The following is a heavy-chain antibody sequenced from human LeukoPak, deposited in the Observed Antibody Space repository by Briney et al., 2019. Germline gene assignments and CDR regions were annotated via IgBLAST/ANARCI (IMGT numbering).Heavy chain of an antibody. CDR2: ISAYNGNT. Sequence: ASVKVSCKASGYTFTSYGISWVRQAPGQGLDWMGWISAYNGNTNYAQKLQGRVTMTTDTSTSTAYMELRSLRSDDTAVYYCARHCSSTSCYGRAFDYWGQGTLVTVSS. V-gene: IGHV1-18*01. D-gene: IGHD2-2*01. CDR3: ARHCSSTSCYGRAFDY. CDR1: GYTFTSYG. J-gene: IGHJ4*02.